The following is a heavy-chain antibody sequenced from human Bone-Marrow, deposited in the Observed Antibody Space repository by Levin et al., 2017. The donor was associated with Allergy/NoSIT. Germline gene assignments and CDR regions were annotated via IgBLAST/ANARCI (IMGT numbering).Heavy chain of an antibody. V-gene: IGHV3-53*01. D-gene: IGHD3-10*01. CDR3: AGGEISGVTGDY. Sequence: GESLKISCAASGFTVSNNYMRWVRQAPGKGLEWVSLIYSGGSTYYADSVKGRFTISRDKSKNTLYLQVNSLRVEDTAVYYCAGGEISGVTGDYWGQGTLVTVSS. CDR2: IYSGGST. CDR1: GFTVSNNY. J-gene: IGHJ4*02.